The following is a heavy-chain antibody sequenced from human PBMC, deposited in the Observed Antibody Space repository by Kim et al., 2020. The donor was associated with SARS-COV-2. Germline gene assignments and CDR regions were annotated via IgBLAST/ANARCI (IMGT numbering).Heavy chain of an antibody. V-gene: IGHV3-21*01. D-gene: IGHD4-17*01. CDR3: ARDYGDYDGYYYGMDV. Sequence: SVKGRFTISRDNAKNSLYLQMNSLRAEDTAVYYCARDYGDYDGYYYGMDVWGQGTTVTVSS. J-gene: IGHJ6*02.